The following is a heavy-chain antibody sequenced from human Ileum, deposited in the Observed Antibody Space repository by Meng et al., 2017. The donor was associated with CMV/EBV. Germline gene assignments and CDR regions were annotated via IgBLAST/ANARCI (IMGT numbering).Heavy chain of an antibody. V-gene: IGHV4-39*07. CDR1: GGSISSSSYY. CDR3: TSDSYPSVLRFLEWLPGGYYYYYGMDV. Sequence: SETLSLTCTVSGGSISSSSYYWGWIRQPPGKGLEWIGSIYYSASTYYNPSLKSRVTISVDTSKNQFSLKLSSVTAADTAVYYCTSDSYPSVLRFLEWLPGGYYYYYGMDVWGQGTTVTVYS. CDR2: IYYSAST. J-gene: IGHJ6*01. D-gene: IGHD3-3*01.